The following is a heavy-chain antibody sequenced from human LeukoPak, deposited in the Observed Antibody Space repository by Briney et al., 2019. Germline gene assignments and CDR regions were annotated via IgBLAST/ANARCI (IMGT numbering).Heavy chain of an antibody. D-gene: IGHD1-20*01. J-gene: IGHJ4*02. CDR2: ISYDGSNK. CDR1: GFTFSSYA. CDR3: AKDRGNWYYFHY. V-gene: IGHV3-30*18. Sequence: PGGSLRLSCAASGFTFSSYAMSWVRQAPGKGLEWVTLISYDGSNKYYADSVKGRFTISRDNSKNTLYLQMDNLRADDTAVYYCAKDRGNWYYFHYWGQGTLVTVSS.